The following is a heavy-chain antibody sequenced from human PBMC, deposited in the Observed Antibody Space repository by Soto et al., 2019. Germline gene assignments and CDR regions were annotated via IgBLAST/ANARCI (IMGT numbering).Heavy chain of an antibody. J-gene: IGHJ4*02. CDR2: VSRRWSA. D-gene: IGHD3-10*01. CDR3: AREEVSYGTGTYYRVFVY. V-gene: IGHV4-38-2*02. CDR1: GDSVDSRYY. Sequence: SDTLSLTCTVSGDSVDSRYYWAWIRQPPGKGLERFGTVSRRWSACYSPSVKSRATISLDTSNNQFSLRLSSVTAADTAMYYCAREEVSYGTGTYYRVFVYWGQGTRVTVSS.